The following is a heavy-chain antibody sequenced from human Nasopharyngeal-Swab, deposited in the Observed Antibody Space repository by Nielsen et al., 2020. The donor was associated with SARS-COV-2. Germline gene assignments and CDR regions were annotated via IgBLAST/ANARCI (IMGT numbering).Heavy chain of an antibody. CDR1: GFTFSNAW. D-gene: IGHD3-10*01. V-gene: IGHV3-15*01. J-gene: IGHJ4*02. Sequence: GESLKISCAASGFTFSNAWMSWVRQAPGKGLEWVGCIKSKTDGGTTDYAAPVKGRFTISRDDSKNTLYLQMNSLKTEDTAVYYCTTGEGNDYWGQGTLVTVSS. CDR2: IKSKTDGGTT. CDR3: TTGEGNDY.